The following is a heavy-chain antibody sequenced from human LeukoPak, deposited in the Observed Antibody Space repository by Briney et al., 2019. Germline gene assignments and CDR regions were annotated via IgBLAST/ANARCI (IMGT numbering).Heavy chain of an antibody. CDR1: GYTLAAYY. Sequence: ASVKVSCKASGYTLAAYYLHWVRQAPGQGLEWMGRINPNSGGTTYAQKFQGRVTMTRDTSIGTAYMELSSLRSDDTAVYYCARPHYESSGLYVDAFDIWGQGTMVTVSS. J-gene: IGHJ3*02. D-gene: IGHD3-22*01. CDR2: INPNSGGT. V-gene: IGHV1-2*06. CDR3: ARPHYESSGLYVDAFDI.